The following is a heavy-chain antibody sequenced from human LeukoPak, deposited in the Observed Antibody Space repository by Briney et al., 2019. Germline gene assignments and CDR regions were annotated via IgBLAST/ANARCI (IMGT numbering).Heavy chain of an antibody. Sequence: PGGSLRLSCAASGFTFSSYSMNWVRQAPGKGLEWVSSISSSSSYIYYADSVKGRFTISRDNAKNSLYLQMNSLRAEDTAVYYCARDYRKWELLPYYFDYWGQGTLVTVSS. CDR3: ARDYRKWELLPYYFDY. CDR2: ISSSSSYI. D-gene: IGHD1-26*01. V-gene: IGHV3-21*01. J-gene: IGHJ4*02. CDR1: GFTFSSYS.